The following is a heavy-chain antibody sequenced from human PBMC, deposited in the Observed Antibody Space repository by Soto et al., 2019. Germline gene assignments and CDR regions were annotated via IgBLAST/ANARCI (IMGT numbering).Heavy chain of an antibody. D-gene: IGHD3-3*01. Sequence: EVQLVESGGGLVKPGGSLRLSCAASGFTFSNAWMNWVRQAPGKGLEWVGRIKSKTDGGTTDYAAPVKGRFTISRDDSKTTLYRKRNSLKPGDTAVYYGTPVKRFLGRPRGGMDVWGQGTTVTVSS. CDR2: IKSKTDGGTT. V-gene: IGHV3-15*07. CDR1: GFTFSNAW. CDR3: TPVKRFLGRPRGGMDV. J-gene: IGHJ6*02.